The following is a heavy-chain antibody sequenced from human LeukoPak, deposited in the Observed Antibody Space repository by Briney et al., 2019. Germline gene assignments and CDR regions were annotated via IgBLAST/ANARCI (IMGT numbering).Heavy chain of an antibody. J-gene: IGHJ4*02. CDR2: IDPSDSYT. D-gene: IGHD2-15*01. Sequence: GESLRISCKGSGYSFTSYWISWVRQMPGKGLEWMGRIDPSDSYTNYSPSFQGHVPISADKSISTAYLQWSSLKASDTAMYYCASRIGVLGQRGADCSGGSCFPYYFDYWGQGTLVTVSS. CDR3: ASRIGVLGQRGADCSGGSCFPYYFDY. V-gene: IGHV5-10-1*01. CDR1: GYSFTSYW.